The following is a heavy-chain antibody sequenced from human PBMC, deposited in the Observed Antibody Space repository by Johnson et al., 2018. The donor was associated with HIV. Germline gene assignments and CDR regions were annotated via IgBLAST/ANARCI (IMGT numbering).Heavy chain of an antibody. CDR1: GFTFSSYD. D-gene: IGHD3-9*01. Sequence: QVQLLESGGGLVQPGGSLRLSCAASGFTFSSYDMHWVRQAPGKGLEWVAVISYDGSNKYYADSVKGRFTISRDDSKNTLYLQMNSLRAEDTAVYYCARESKAEFWLDHAFDIWGQGTMVTVSS. V-gene: IGHV3-30*03. CDR3: ARESKAEFWLDHAFDI. J-gene: IGHJ3*02. CDR2: ISYDGSNK.